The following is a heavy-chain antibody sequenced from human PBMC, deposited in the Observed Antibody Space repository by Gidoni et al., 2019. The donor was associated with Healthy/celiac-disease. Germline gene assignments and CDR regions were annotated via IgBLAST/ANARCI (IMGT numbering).Heavy chain of an antibody. CDR2: IGTAGDT. Sequence: EVQLVESGGGLVQPGGSLRLSCAASGFTFSSYDMHWVRQATGKGLEWVSAIGTAGDTYYPGSVKGRFTISRENAKNSLYLQMNSLRAGDTAVYYCARGRGPYYDFWSGYRLFDYWGQGTLVTVSS. D-gene: IGHD3-3*01. CDR3: ARGRGPYYDFWSGYRLFDY. CDR1: GFTFSSYD. V-gene: IGHV3-13*01. J-gene: IGHJ4*02.